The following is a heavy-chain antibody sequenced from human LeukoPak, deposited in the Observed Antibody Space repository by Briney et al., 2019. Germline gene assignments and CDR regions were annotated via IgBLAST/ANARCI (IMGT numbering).Heavy chain of an antibody. J-gene: IGHJ4*02. CDR1: RGSISSSNW. CDR2: IYHSGST. V-gene: IGHV4-4*02. D-gene: IGHD3-10*01. CDR3: AAERALVRGTGFDY. Sequence: SQTLSLTCAGSRGSISSSNWWSWVRQPPRKGLEWIGEIYHSGSTNYNPSLKSRVNISVDKSKNQFSLKLSSVTAADTAVYYCAAERALVRGTGFDYWGQGTLVTVSS.